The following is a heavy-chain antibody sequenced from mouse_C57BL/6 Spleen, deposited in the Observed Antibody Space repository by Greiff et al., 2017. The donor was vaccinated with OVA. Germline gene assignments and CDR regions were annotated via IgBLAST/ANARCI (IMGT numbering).Heavy chain of an antibody. J-gene: IGHJ2*01. CDR3: AKNGGSYYSNYFDY. D-gene: IGHD2-5*01. CDR1: GFSLTSYG. V-gene: IGHV2-5*01. Sequence: QVQLQQSGPGLVQPSQSLSITCTVSGFSLTSYGVHWVRQSPGKGLEWLGVIWRGGSTDYNAAFMSRLSITKDNSKSQVFFKMNSLQADDTAIYYCAKNGGSYYSNYFDYWGQGTTLTVSS. CDR2: IWRGGST.